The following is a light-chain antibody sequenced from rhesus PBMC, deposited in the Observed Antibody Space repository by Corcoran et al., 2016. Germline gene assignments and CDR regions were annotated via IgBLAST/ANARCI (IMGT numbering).Light chain of an antibody. Sequence: DIQMTQSPSSLSASVGDRVTITCRASENVNNYLHWYQQQPGNAPKLLIYVASTLQSGVPSRFSGSGSGTDYTFTISSLQPEDVATYYCQHSYGTPLTFGGGTKVEIK. CDR1: ENVNNY. CDR2: VAS. J-gene: IGKJ4*01. V-gene: IGKV1-74*01. CDR3: QHSYGTPLT.